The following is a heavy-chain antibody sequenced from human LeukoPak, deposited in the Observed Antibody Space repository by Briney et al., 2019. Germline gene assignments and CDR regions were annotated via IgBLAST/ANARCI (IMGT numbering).Heavy chain of an antibody. J-gene: IGHJ4*02. CDR1: GFTFDDYA. D-gene: IGHD2-2*01. Sequence: GRSLRLSCAASGFTFDDYAMHWVRQAPGKGLEWVAVISYDGSNKYYADSVKGRFTISRDNSKNTLYLQMNSLRAEDTAVYYCWADSNTKPYYFDYWGQGTLVTVSS. V-gene: IGHV3-30*03. CDR3: WADSNTKPYYFDY. CDR2: ISYDGSNK.